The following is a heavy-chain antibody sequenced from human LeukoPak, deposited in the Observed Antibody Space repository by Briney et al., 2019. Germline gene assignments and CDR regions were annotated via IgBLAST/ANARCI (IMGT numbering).Heavy chain of an antibody. CDR3: ARGRRDGYNLEYFDK. J-gene: IGHJ4*02. Sequence: SDTLSLTCTVSGGSITSSSYYWGWIRQPPGKGLQWIGSFYYSGSTYYNPSLKSRVTIYVDTSKNQFSLKLSSVTAADTAVYYCARGRRDGYNLEYFDKWGQGTLVTVSS. CDR1: GGSITSSSYY. CDR2: FYYSGST. D-gene: IGHD5-24*01. V-gene: IGHV4-39*01.